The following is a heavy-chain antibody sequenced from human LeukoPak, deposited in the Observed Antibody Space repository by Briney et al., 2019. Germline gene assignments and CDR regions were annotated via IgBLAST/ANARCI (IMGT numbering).Heavy chain of an antibody. J-gene: IGHJ4*02. Sequence: GGSLRLSCAASGFIFNNYAMHWVRQAPGRGLEWVALISSDGSKKSYADSVKGRFTISRDNAKNTLYVQMNSLRADDTAVYYCAKDGSDYYFDYWGQGTLVTVSS. CDR1: GFIFNNYA. D-gene: IGHD3-22*01. CDR3: AKDGSDYYFDY. V-gene: IGHV3-30*04. CDR2: ISSDGSKK.